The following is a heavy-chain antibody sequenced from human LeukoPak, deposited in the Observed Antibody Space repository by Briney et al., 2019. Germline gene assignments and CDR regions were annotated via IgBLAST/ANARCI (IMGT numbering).Heavy chain of an antibody. Sequence: GGSVRLSCVASGFTFSGSAMHWVRQASGKGLEWVARISSKAGSYATEYAASVKGRFTISREDSKNTAYLQMNSLKTEDTAVYYCTGGTTVSTLDYWGQGTLVTVSS. CDR2: ISSKAGSYAT. J-gene: IGHJ4*02. V-gene: IGHV3-73*01. D-gene: IGHD4-17*01. CDR1: GFTFSGSA. CDR3: TGGTTVSTLDY.